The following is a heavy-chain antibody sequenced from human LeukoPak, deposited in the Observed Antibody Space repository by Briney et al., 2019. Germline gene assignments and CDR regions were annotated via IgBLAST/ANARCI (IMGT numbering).Heavy chain of an antibody. Sequence: ASVKVSCKASGYTFTSYGISWVRQAPGQGLEWMGWISAYNGNTNYAQKLQGRVTMTTDTSTSTAYMELRSLRSDDTAVYYCARSDGYCSSTSCYASRAFDIWGQGTMVTVSS. J-gene: IGHJ3*02. D-gene: IGHD2-2*03. CDR3: ARSDGYCSSTSCYASRAFDI. CDR2: ISAYNGNT. V-gene: IGHV1-18*01. CDR1: GYTFTSYG.